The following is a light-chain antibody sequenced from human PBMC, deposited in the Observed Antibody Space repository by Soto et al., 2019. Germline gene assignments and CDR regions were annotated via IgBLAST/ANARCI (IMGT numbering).Light chain of an antibody. Sequence: EIVLTQSPATLSLSPGGRATLSCRASQSVSSYLAWYRQKPGQAPRLLIYDASNRATGIPARFSGSGSGTDFTLTISSLEPEDFAVYYCQQRSNWPLTFGGGTKVDIK. V-gene: IGKV3-11*01. CDR3: QQRSNWPLT. CDR1: QSVSSY. J-gene: IGKJ4*01. CDR2: DAS.